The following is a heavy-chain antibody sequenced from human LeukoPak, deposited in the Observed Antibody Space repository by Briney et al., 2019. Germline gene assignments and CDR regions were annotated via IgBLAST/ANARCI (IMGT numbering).Heavy chain of an antibody. CDR3: ARSPDYGDYFDY. CDR1: GGSINSYY. Sequence: PSGALSLPCPGPGGSINSYYWSWIRPPPGKGLEGIGYIYYSGSTNYNPSLKSRVTISVDTSKNQFSLKLSSVTAADTAVYYCARSPDYGDYFDYWGQGTLVTVSS. CDR2: IYYSGST. J-gene: IGHJ4*02. V-gene: IGHV4-59*01. D-gene: IGHD4-17*01.